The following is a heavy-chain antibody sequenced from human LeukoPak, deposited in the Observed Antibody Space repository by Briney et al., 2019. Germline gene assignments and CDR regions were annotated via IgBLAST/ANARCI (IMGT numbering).Heavy chain of an antibody. J-gene: IGHJ6*02. CDR1: GYTFTSYG. Sequence: ASVKVSCKASGYTFTSYGISWVRQAPGQGLEWLGWISAYNGNTNYAQKLQGRVTMTTDTSTSTAYMELNSLRSEDTAVYYCARDSMEQWLVSYGMDVWGQGTTVTVSS. D-gene: IGHD6-19*01. V-gene: IGHV1-18*01. CDR3: ARDSMEQWLVSYGMDV. CDR2: ISAYNGNT.